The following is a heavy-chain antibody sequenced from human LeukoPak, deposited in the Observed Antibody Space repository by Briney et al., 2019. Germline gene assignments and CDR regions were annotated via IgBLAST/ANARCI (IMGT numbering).Heavy chain of an antibody. CDR1: GYTFTSYY. Sequence: ASVKVSCKASGYTFTSYYMHWVRQAPGQGLEWMGIINPSGGSTSYAQKFQGRVTMTRDTSTSTVYMELSSLRSEDTAVYYCARGKRGYYDRSGYYHDYWGQGTLVTVSS. CDR3: ARGKRGYYDRSGYYHDY. CDR2: INPSGGST. D-gene: IGHD3-22*01. J-gene: IGHJ4*02. V-gene: IGHV1-46*01.